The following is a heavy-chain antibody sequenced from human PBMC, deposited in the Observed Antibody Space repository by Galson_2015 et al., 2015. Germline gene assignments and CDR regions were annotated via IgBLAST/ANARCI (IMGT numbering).Heavy chain of an antibody. CDR1: GGTFSSYA. CDR2: IIPIFGTA. D-gene: IGHD1-26*01. CDR3: ASFYFQGGPSYYYYYMDV. Sequence: SVKVSCKASGGTFSSYAISWVRQAPGQGLEWMGGIIPIFGTANYAQKFQGRVTITADKSTSTAYMELSSLRSEDTAVYYCASFYFQGGPSYYYYYMDVWGKGTTVTVSS. J-gene: IGHJ6*03. V-gene: IGHV1-69*06.